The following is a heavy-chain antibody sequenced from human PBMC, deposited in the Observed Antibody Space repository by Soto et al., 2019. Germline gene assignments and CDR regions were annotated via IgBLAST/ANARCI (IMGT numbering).Heavy chain of an antibody. V-gene: IGHV3-7*01. CDR3: ARVAVHYYDFRSCHTPY. CDR1: GLMLSSYC. D-gene: IGHD3-3*01. CDR2: IKQDGSEK. J-gene: IGHJ1*01. Sequence: GASGLMLSSYCMSGFRQALGKGLEWVANIKQDGSEKYYVDSVKGRFTISRDNAKNSLYLQMNSLRAEDTAVYYCARVAVHYYDFRSCHTPYRAQGTHVTGSS.